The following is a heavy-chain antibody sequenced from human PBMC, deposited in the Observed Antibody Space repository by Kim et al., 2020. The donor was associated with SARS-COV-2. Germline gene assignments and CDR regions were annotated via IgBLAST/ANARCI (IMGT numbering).Heavy chain of an antibody. Sequence: YSPSFQGHVTISADKSISTAYLQWSSLKASDTAMYYCARILPHQHAFDIWGQGTMVTVSS. J-gene: IGHJ3*02. D-gene: IGHD3-9*01. CDR3: ARILPHQHAFDI. V-gene: IGHV5-10-1*01.